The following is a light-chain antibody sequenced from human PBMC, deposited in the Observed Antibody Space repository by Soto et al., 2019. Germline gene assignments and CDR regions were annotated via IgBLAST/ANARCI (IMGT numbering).Light chain of an antibody. Sequence: DIQMTQSPSTLSASVGDRVIITCRASQSISSWLAWYQQKPGKAPNLLIYRASTLKSGIPSRFSGSGSGTEFTLPLSSLQPDDFATYYCQQYDRASWTFGPGTKVEIK. CDR2: RAS. CDR1: QSISSW. V-gene: IGKV1-5*03. J-gene: IGKJ1*01. CDR3: QQYDRASWT.